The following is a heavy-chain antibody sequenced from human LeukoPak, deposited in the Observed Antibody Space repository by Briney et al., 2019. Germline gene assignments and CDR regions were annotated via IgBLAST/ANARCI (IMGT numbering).Heavy chain of an antibody. CDR1: GGSISSCDYY. J-gene: IGHJ4*02. CDR3: ARDLQHSSGYYFDY. D-gene: IGHD3-22*01. Sequence: PSQTLSLTCTVSGGSISSCDYYWSWIRQPPGKGLEWIGYIYYSGSTYYNPSLKSRVTISVDTSKNQFSLKLSSVTAADTAVYYCARDLQHSSGYYFDYWGQGTLVTVLS. V-gene: IGHV4-30-4*01. CDR2: IYYSGST.